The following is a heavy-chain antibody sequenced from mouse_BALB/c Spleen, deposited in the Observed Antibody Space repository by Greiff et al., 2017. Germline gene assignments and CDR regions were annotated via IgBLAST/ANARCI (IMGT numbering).Heavy chain of an antibody. Sequence: VQLQQSGAELMKPGASVKISCKATGYTFSSYWIEWVKQRPGHGLEWIGEILPGSGSTNYNEKFKGKATFTADTSSNTAYMQLSSLTSEDSAVYYCARAFYYDYDYYAMDYWGQGTSVTVAS. CDR1: GYTFSSYW. D-gene: IGHD2-4*01. V-gene: IGHV1-9*01. CDR3: ARAFYYDYDYYAMDY. J-gene: IGHJ4*01. CDR2: ILPGSGST.